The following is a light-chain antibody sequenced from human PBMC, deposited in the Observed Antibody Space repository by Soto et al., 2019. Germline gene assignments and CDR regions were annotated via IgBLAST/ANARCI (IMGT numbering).Light chain of an antibody. CDR1: QSVSSN. CDR3: QQRHMWPIT. Sequence: EIVLTQSPATLSLSPGERATLSCRASQSVSSNLAWYQHKPGQPPRLLIYDASTRATGIPARFSGSGSGTDFTLTISSLEPEDSAVYYCQQRHMWPITFGQGTRLEIK. CDR2: DAS. J-gene: IGKJ5*01. V-gene: IGKV3-11*01.